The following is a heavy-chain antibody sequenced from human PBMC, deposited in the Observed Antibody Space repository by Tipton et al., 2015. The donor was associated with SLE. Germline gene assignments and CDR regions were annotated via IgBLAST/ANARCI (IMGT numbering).Heavy chain of an antibody. D-gene: IGHD6-19*01. Sequence: TLSLTCSVSGYSLRNGYYWAWIRQTPGKGLEWIGSVSHSVSTYYNPPLRGGITISVDTSKNHFSLKLTSVTAADTAVYYCARDGAVDATGSWGQGTLVTVSS. CDR1: GYSLRNGYY. CDR3: ARDGAVDATGS. V-gene: IGHV4-38-2*02. CDR2: VSHSVST. J-gene: IGHJ5*02.